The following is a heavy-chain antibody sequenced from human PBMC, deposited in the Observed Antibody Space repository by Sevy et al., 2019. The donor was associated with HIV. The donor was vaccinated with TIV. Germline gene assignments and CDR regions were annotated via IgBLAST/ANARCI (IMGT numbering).Heavy chain of an antibody. Sequence: GGSLRLSCVASGFTFDTYWMQWVRQAPGQGLEWVANIRQDGNEIYYADSVKGRFTISRDNAKESVYLQMSNLRVEDTGIYYCARCYFDLWGQGTLVTVSS. CDR1: GFTFDTYW. CDR2: IRQDGNEI. J-gene: IGHJ4*02. V-gene: IGHV3-7*01. CDR3: ARCYFDL.